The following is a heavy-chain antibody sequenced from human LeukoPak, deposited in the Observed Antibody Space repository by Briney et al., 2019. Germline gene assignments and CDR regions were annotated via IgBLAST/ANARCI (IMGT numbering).Heavy chain of an antibody. CDR2: INRDGSEK. V-gene: IGHV3-7*03. CDR1: GFTLSSRW. CDR3: ATYDSWSGYNIAY. J-gene: IGHJ4*02. D-gene: IGHD3-3*01. Sequence: GGSLRLSCAASGFTLSSRWMMWVRQAPGEGLEWMTNINRDGSEKNYVDSVKGRFTITRDNAENSLYLQMNSLKVEDSAIYYCATYDSWSGYNIAYWGQGTLVTVSS.